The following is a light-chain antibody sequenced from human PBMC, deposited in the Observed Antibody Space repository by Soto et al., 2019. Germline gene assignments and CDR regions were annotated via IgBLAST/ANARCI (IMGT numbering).Light chain of an antibody. CDR3: QQRSNWQIT. J-gene: IGKJ5*01. V-gene: IGKV3-11*01. Sequence: EIVLTQSPATLSLSPGERATLSCRASQSVSSYLDWYQQKPGQAPRLLIYDASNGATGIPARFSGSGSGTDFTLTISSQEPEDFAVYYCQQRSNWQITFGQGTRLEIK. CDR1: QSVSSY. CDR2: DAS.